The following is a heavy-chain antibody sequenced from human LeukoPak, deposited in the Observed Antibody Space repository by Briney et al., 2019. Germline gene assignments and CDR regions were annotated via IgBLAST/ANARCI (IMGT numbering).Heavy chain of an antibody. D-gene: IGHD3-9*01. J-gene: IGHJ4*02. CDR3: ARDGGLTGLGFDY. CDR2: IYHSGST. Sequence: DPSETLSLTCTVSGYSISSGYYWGWIRQPPGKGLEWIGSIYHSGSTYYNPSLKSRVTISVDTSKNQFSLKLSSVTAADTAVYYCARDGGLTGLGFDYWGQGTLVTVSS. CDR1: GYSISSGYY. V-gene: IGHV4-38-2*02.